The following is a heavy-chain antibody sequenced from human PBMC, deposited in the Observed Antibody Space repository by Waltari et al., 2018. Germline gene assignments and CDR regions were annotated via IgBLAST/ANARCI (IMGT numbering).Heavy chain of an antibody. D-gene: IGHD3-9*01. CDR2: IYYSGST. V-gene: IGHV4-39*01. CDR3: ARLETYYDILTGHSPHYFDY. Sequence: QLQLQESGPGLVKPSETLSLTCTVSGGSISSSSYYWGWIRQPPGKGLEWIGSIYYSGSTYYNPSLKSRVTISVDTSKNQFSLKLSSVTAADTAVYYCARLETYYDILTGHSPHYFDYWGQGTLVTVSS. J-gene: IGHJ4*02. CDR1: GGSISSSSYY.